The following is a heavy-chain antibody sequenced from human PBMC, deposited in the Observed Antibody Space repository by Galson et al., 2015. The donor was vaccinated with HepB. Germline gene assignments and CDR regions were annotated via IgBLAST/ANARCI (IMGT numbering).Heavy chain of an antibody. CDR1: GFTLSSYW. Sequence: SLRLSCAASGFTLSSYWMHWVRQAPGKGLVWVSRINSDGSSTSYADSVKGRFTISRDNAKNTLYLQMNSLRAEDTAVYYCAREGDYYDSSGYQTPFDYWGQGTLVTVSS. CDR2: INSDGSST. D-gene: IGHD3-22*01. J-gene: IGHJ4*02. CDR3: AREGDYYDSSGYQTPFDY. V-gene: IGHV3-74*01.